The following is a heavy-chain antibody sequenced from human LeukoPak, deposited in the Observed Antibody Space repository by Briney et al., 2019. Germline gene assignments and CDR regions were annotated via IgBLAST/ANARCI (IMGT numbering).Heavy chain of an antibody. V-gene: IGHV3-30*18. J-gene: IGHJ4*02. CDR2: ISYDGSNK. CDR3: AKLATVTTLGDY. Sequence: GGSLRLSCAASGFTFSSYGMHWVCQAPGKGLEWVAVISYDGSNKYYADSVKGRFTISRDNSKNTLYLQMNSLRAEDTAVYYCAKLATVTTLGDYWGQGTLVTVSS. CDR1: GFTFSSYG. D-gene: IGHD4-17*01.